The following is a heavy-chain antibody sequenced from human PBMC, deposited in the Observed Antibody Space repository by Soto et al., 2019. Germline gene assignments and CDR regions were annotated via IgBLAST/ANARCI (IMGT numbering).Heavy chain of an antibody. Sequence: SVKVSCKASGGTFSSYAISWVRQAPGQGLEWMGGIIPIFGTANYAQKFQGRVTITADKSTSTAYMELSSLRSEDTAVYYCARGGKYSYGYSRYGIDYWGQGTLVTVSS. J-gene: IGHJ4*02. CDR3: ARGGKYSYGYSRYGIDY. CDR2: IIPIFGTA. V-gene: IGHV1-69*06. CDR1: GGTFSSYA. D-gene: IGHD5-18*01.